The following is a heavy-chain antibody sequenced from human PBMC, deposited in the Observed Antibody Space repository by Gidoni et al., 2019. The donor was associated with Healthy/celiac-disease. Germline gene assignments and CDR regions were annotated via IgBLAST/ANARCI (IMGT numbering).Heavy chain of an antibody. V-gene: IGHV3-30-3*01. J-gene: IGHJ4*02. CDR2: ISYDGSNK. CDR3: ARDPARLHYYGSGSYLGY. CDR1: GFTFSSYA. D-gene: IGHD3-10*01. Sequence: QVQLVESGGGVVQPGRSLRLSCAASGFTFSSYAMHWVRQAPGKGLEGVAVISYDGSNKYYADSVKGRFTISRDNSKNTLYLQMNSLRAEDTAVYYCARDPARLHYYGSGSYLGYWGQGTLVTVSS.